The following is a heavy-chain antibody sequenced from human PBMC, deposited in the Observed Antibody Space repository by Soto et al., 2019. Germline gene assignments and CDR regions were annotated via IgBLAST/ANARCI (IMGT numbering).Heavy chain of an antibody. CDR1: GLTFSSYW. D-gene: IGHD4-17*01. J-gene: IGHJ5*01. Sequence: EVQLVESGGGLVQPGGSLRLSCAASGLTFSSYWMHWVRQAPGKGLVWVSRINSDGSSTNYADSVKGRFTISRDNAKNTLYLQMNSLRAEDTAVSYCGLSYTVTTDSWGQGTLVTVSS. V-gene: IGHV3-74*01. CDR2: INSDGSST. CDR3: GLSYTVTTDS.